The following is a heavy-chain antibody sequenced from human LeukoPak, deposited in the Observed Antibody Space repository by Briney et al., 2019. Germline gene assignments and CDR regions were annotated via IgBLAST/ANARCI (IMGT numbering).Heavy chain of an antibody. J-gene: IGHJ5*02. Sequence: GGSLRLSCADSGFTFDDYTMHWVRQAPGKGLEWVSLISWDGGSTYYADSVKGRFTISRDNSKNSLYLQMNSLRTEDTALYYCAKDGGAAAFDPWGQGTLVTVSS. CDR1: GFTFDDYT. V-gene: IGHV3-43*01. CDR3: AKDGGAAAFDP. D-gene: IGHD6-13*01. CDR2: ISWDGGST.